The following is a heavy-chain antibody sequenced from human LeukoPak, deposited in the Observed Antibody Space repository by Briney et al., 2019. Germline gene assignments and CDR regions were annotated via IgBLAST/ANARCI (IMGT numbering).Heavy chain of an antibody. CDR2: ISGSGGST. D-gene: IGHD3-22*01. J-gene: IGHJ4*02. CDR3: AKGLGTTMIVVGAHDY. Sequence: GGSLRLSCAASGFTFSSYSMNWVRKAPGKGLEWVSAISGSGGSTYYADSVKGRFTISRDNSKNTLYLQMNSLRAEDTAVYYCAKGLGTTMIVVGAHDYWGQGTLVTVSS. CDR1: GFTFSSYS. V-gene: IGHV3-23*01.